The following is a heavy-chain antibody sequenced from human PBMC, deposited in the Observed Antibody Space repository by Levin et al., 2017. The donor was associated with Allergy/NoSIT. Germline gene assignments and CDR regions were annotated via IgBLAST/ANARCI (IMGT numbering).Heavy chain of an antibody. J-gene: IGHJ4*02. Sequence: LSLTCAASGFTFSSYGMHWVRQAPGKGLEWVAVISYDGNNKYYADSVKGRFTISRDISKNTLYLQINSLRAEDTAVYYCAKVSGGYYGSGNYSPFDYWGQGTLVTVSS. CDR1: GFTFSSYG. CDR3: AKVSGGYYGSGNYSPFDY. CDR2: ISYDGNNK. V-gene: IGHV3-30*18. D-gene: IGHD3-10*01.